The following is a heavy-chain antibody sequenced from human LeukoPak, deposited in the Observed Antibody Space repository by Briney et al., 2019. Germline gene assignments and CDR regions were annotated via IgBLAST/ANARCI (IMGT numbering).Heavy chain of an antibody. V-gene: IGHV1-18*01. CDR2: ISVYGNT. J-gene: IGHJ4*02. Sequence: ASVKVSCKASGYTFTSYGISWVRQAPGQGLEWMGWISVYGNTNYAQKFQGRVTMTTDTSTSTAYMELRSLRSDDTAVYYCAREGITIFGVVIIYYFDYWGQGTLVTVSS. D-gene: IGHD3-3*01. CDR1: GYTFTSYG. CDR3: AREGITIFGVVIIYYFDY.